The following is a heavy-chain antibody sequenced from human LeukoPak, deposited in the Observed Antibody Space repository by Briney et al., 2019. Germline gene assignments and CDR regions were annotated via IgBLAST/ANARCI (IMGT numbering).Heavy chain of an antibody. J-gene: IGHJ5*02. Sequence: SETLSLTCTVSGGSISGDYWSWIRQPPGKGLEWIGYIYYSGSTNYNPSLKRRVTISVDTSKNQFSLKLSSVTAADTAVYYCARQANWFDPWGQGTLVTVSS. CDR3: ARQANWFDP. CDR1: GGSISGDY. V-gene: IGHV4-59*08. CDR2: IYYSGST.